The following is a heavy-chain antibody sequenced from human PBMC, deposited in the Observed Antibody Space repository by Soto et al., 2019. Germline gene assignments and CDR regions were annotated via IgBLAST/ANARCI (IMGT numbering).Heavy chain of an antibody. D-gene: IGHD5-12*01. V-gene: IGHV1-3*01. CDR1: GYTFTSYA. CDR2: INAGNGNT. CDR3: ARVSAAMATIILDY. Sequence: ASVKVSCKASGYTFTSYAMHWVRQAPGQRLEWMGWINAGNGNTKYSQKFQGRVTITRDTSASTAYMELSSLRSEDTAVYYCARVSAAMATIILDYWGHGTLVTVSS. J-gene: IGHJ4*01.